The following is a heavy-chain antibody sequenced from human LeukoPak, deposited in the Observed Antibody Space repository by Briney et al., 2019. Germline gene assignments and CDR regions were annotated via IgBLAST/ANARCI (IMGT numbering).Heavy chain of an antibody. CDR3: ARAEVPGVIKSGAFDI. CDR1: GFTFSTYG. D-gene: IGHD3-10*01. J-gene: IGHJ3*02. Sequence: GGSLRLSCAASGFTFSTYGMHWVRQAPGKGLAWVAVIWDDGTNKYYADSVKGRFTISRDNSRNTLYLQMNSLRAEDTAVYYCARAEVPGVIKSGAFDIWGQGTMVTVSS. CDR2: IWDDGTNK. V-gene: IGHV3-33*01.